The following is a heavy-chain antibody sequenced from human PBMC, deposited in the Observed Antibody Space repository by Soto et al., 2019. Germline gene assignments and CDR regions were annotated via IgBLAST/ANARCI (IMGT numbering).Heavy chain of an antibody. CDR2: IYYSGST. D-gene: IGHD5-18*01. CDR3: ARDSYGYDY. J-gene: IGHJ4*02. CDR1: GGSISSYY. V-gene: IGHV4-59*01. Sequence: SETLSLTCTVSGGSISSYYWSWIRQPPGKGLEWIGYIYYSGSTNYNPSLKSRVTISVDTSKNQFSLKLSSVTAADTAVYYCARDSYGYDYWGQGTLVTVSS.